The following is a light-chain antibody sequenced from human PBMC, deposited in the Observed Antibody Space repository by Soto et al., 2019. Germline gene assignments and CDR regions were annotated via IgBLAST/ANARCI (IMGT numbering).Light chain of an antibody. CDR2: KAS. Sequence: DIQMTQSPSTLSASVGDRVTITCRASQSISSRLAWYQQKPGKVPKLLIYKASSLESGVPSRFSGGGSGTEFTLTISSLQPDDFATYYCQQYDIYSCTFGQGTKVEI. CDR3: QQYDIYSCT. V-gene: IGKV1-5*03. J-gene: IGKJ1*01. CDR1: QSISSR.